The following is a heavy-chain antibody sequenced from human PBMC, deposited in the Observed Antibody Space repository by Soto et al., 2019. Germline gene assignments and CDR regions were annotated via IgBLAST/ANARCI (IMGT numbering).Heavy chain of an antibody. CDR2: ISAHNGNT. V-gene: IGHV1-18*01. Sequence: ASVKVSCKASGYTFTSYGISWVRQAPGRGLEWMGWISAHNGNTNYAQKLQGRVTMTTDTSTSTAYMELRSLRSDDTAVYYCARSVGGYCSGGSCYGGDTLGAFDIWGQGTMVTVSS. D-gene: IGHD2-15*01. CDR3: ARSVGGYCSGGSCYGGDTLGAFDI. CDR1: GYTFTSYG. J-gene: IGHJ3*02.